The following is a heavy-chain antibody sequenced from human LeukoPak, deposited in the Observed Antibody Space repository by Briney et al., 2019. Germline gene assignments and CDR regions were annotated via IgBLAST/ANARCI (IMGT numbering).Heavy chain of an antibody. Sequence: PGGSLRASCAASGFIFSSYAMSWVRQAPGKGLEWVSTISGSGGSTYYADSVKGRFTISRDNSKNTVYLQMNSLRAEDTAVYYCAKDLTGGWSLDYWGQGTLVTVSS. J-gene: IGHJ4*02. D-gene: IGHD6-19*01. CDR3: AKDLTGGWSLDY. V-gene: IGHV3-23*01. CDR2: ISGSGGST. CDR1: GFIFSSYA.